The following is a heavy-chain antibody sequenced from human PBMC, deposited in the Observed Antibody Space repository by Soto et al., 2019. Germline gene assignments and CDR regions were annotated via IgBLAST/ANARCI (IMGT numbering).Heavy chain of an antibody. Sequence: EVQLLESGGGLVQPGGSLRLSCAAYGFTYSSYAMSWVRQAPGKGLEWVSTISGSDGSTYYAASVKGRFTISRDNSKNTLYLQMNSLRAEDTAVYYCARRTNSGSYPNFSDYWGQGTLVTVSS. V-gene: IGHV3-23*01. D-gene: IGHD1-26*01. J-gene: IGHJ4*02. CDR1: GFTYSSYA. CDR3: ARRTNSGSYPNFSDY. CDR2: ISGSDGST.